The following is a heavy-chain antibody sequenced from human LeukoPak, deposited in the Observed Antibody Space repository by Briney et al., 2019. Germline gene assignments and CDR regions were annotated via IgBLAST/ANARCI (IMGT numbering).Heavy chain of an antibody. CDR2: MNPNSGNT. V-gene: IGHV1-8*01. CDR1: GYTFTSYD. D-gene: IGHD3-9*01. Sequence: ASLKVSCKASGYTFTSYDINWVRQATGQGLEWMGWMNPNSGNTGYAQKFQGRVTMTRNTSISTAYMELSSLRSEDTVVYYAADGIRYFDWLYFDYWGQGTLVTVSS. CDR3: ADGIRYFDWLYFDY. J-gene: IGHJ4*02.